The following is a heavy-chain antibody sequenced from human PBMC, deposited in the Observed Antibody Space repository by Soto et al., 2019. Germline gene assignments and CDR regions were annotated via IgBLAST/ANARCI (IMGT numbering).Heavy chain of an antibody. J-gene: IGHJ5*02. CDR2: INHSGST. Sequence: PSETLSLTCAVYGGSFSGYYWSWIRQPPGKGLEWIGEINHSGSTNYNPSLKSRVTISVDTSKNQFSLKLSSVTAADTAVYYCARGDIVVVPASLRGYNWFDPWGQGTLVTVSS. CDR3: ARGDIVVVPASLRGYNWFDP. D-gene: IGHD2-2*01. CDR1: GGSFSGYY. V-gene: IGHV4-34*01.